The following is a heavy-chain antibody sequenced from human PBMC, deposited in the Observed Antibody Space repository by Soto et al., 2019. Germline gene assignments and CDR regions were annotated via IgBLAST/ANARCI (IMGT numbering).Heavy chain of an antibody. CDR3: VKEATVQAAHHFDY. J-gene: IGHJ4*02. V-gene: IGHV3-30*18. CDR2: VSWDGKAQ. CDR1: GFIFSNYG. Sequence: QVQLVESGGGVVQPGGSLRLSCAASGFIFSNYGMQWFRQAPGKGLEWVAVVSWDGKAQYYADSVKGRFTISRDNSGDTLSLQMNSLRPDDTAVHYCVKEATVQAAHHFDYWGQGTLVTVSS. D-gene: IGHD2-2*01.